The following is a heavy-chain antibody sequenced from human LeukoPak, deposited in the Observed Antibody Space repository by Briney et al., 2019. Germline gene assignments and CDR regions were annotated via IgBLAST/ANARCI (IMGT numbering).Heavy chain of an antibody. CDR3: ARDQYSGSYYTYYYYMDV. J-gene: IGHJ6*03. V-gene: IGHV1-18*01. CDR1: GYTFTSYG. CDR2: ISAYNGNT. D-gene: IGHD1-26*01. Sequence: ASVKVSCKASGYTFTSYGISWVRQAPGQGLEWMGWISAYNGNTNYAQKLQGRVTMTTDTSTSTAYMELRSLRSDDTAVYYCARDQYSGSYYTYYYYMDVWDKGTTVTVSS.